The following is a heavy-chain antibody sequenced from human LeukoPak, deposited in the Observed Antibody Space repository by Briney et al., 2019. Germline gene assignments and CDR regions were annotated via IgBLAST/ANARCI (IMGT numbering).Heavy chain of an antibody. CDR2: LLTDGTT. J-gene: IGHJ4*02. D-gene: IGHD6-19*01. CDR1: GFTVSSNH. CDR3: ARDLHISGWYALFDF. V-gene: IGHV3-53*01. Sequence: GGSLRLSCAASGFTVSSNHMSWARQAPGKGLEWVSVLLTDGTTYYADSVKGRFTISRDNSKNTLFLQMNSLRADDTAVYYCARDLHISGWYALFDFWGQGALVTVSS.